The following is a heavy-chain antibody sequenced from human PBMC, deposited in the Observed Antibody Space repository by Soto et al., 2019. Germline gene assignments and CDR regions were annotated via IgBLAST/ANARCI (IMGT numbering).Heavy chain of an antibody. J-gene: IGHJ4*02. V-gene: IGHV3-72*01. CDR3: GRLEIATGWKTIDY. CDR2: IRTKVNSYTT. CDR1: GFTFSDHL. D-gene: IGHD1-1*01. Sequence: PGGSLRLSCAASGFTFSDHLMDWVRQAPGKGLEWVGRIRTKVNSYTTEYAASVKGRFTISRDDSKNSLYLQMNSLKTEDTAVYYCGRLEIATGWKTIDYWGQGTLVTVSS.